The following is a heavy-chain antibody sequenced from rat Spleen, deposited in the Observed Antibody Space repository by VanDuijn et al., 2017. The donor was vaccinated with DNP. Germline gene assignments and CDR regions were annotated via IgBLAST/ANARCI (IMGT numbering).Heavy chain of an antibody. CDR2: INTGSGGT. D-gene: IGHD1-4*01. V-gene: IGHV1-43*01. Sequence: QVQLQQSGAELAKPGSSVKISCKAPGYTFTSYYIGWIKQTTRQGLEFIGYINTGSGGTNYNENFRGKATLTVDTSSNTAFMQLSSLTPDDSAVYYCARRRLPYWYFDFWGPGTMVTVSS. CDR3: ARRRLPYWYFDF. CDR1: GYTFTSYY. J-gene: IGHJ1*01.